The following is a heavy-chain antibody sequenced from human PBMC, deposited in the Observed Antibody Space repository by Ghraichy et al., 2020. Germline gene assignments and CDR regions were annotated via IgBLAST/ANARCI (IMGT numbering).Heavy chain of an antibody. D-gene: IGHD6-13*01. J-gene: IGHJ6*02. CDR2: ISYDGSNK. CDR3: ARDIKSSSWSYYYYAMDV. Sequence: LNISRAASGFTFRTYSMHWVRQAPGKGLEWVAVISYDGSNKYYADSVKGRFTISRDNSKNTLYLQMNSLRAEDTAVYYCARDIKSSSWSYYYYAMDVWGQGTTVTVSS. CDR1: GFTFRTYS. V-gene: IGHV3-30-3*01.